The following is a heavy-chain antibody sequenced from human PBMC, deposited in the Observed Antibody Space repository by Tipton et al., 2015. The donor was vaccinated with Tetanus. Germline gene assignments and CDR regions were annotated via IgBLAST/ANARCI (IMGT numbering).Heavy chain of an antibody. Sequence: AVSGSTFDEHAMHWVWQAPGKGLEWVSGILWNSARIDYADSVRGRFTISIDNARNSLYLEMNSLRAEDTALYYCTKDLSPGGADRWGQGTLVIVSS. CDR3: TKDLSPGGADR. CDR1: GSTFDEHA. V-gene: IGHV3-9*01. J-gene: IGHJ5*02. D-gene: IGHD4-23*01. CDR2: ILWNSARI.